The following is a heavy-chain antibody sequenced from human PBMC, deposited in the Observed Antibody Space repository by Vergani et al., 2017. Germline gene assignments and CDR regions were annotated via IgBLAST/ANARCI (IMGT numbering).Heavy chain of an antibody. Sequence: QVQLQESGPGLVKTTETLSPTCAVSGYFISSGYYWAWIRQSPGQGLEWIGSIAQSGATYYKPSLKTRGTISVDTSKNQFFLKMSTVTAAVTAVYYCARVRYNSGCIYGAEALNYFDDWGPGILVTVSS. CDR3: ARVRYNSGCIYGAEALNYFDD. CDR2: IAQSGAT. V-gene: IGHV4-38-2*01. D-gene: IGHD6-19*01. J-gene: IGHJ4*02. CDR1: GYFISSGYY.